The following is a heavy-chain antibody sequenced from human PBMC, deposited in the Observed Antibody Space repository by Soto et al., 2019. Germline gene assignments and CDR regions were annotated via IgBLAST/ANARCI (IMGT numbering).Heavy chain of an antibody. V-gene: IGHV2-70*01. CDR3: SRAVGGFTYGYPDY. J-gene: IGHJ4*02. D-gene: IGHD5-18*01. CDR2: IDWADDK. CDR1: GFSLSTTGMC. Sequence: SGPTLVNPTQTLTLTCTFSGFSLSTTGMCVSWIRQPPGKALEWLALIDWADDKYYSTSLKTRLTISKYTSKNQVVLTMTNVEPVDTATYFCSRAVGGFTYGYPDYWGQGTLVTVSS.